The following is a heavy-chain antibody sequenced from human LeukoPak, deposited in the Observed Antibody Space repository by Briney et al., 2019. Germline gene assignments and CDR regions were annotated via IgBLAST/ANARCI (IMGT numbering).Heavy chain of an antibody. D-gene: IGHD6-19*01. CDR3: ARGGSSYDK. J-gene: IGHJ4*02. V-gene: IGHV1-46*01. CDR2: IIPNGGVK. Sequence: GASVKVSCKASGYTFISYYIHWVRQAPGQGLEWMGIIIPNGGVKSNAQNFQGRVTMTRDTSTSTVYMEMRSMRPEDPGVYYCARGGSSYDKWGQGTLVTVSS. CDR1: GYTFISYY.